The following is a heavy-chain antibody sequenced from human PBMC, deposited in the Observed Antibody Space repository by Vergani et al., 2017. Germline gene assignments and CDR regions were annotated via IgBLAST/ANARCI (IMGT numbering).Heavy chain of an antibody. CDR2: IYYSGST. CDR1: GGSISRNDYY. V-gene: IGHV4-30-4*08. D-gene: IGHD6-13*01. Sequence: QVQLQESGPGLVKPSQTLSLTCSVSGGSISRNDYYWTWIRQPPGKGLEWLGYIYYSGSTYYNPSLKSRLTMSVDTSKNRFSLELSSVTASDTAMYYCASKPTGTTWYSVKYYFDFWGQGTLVAVSS. J-gene: IGHJ4*02. CDR3: ASKPTGTTWYSVKYYFDF.